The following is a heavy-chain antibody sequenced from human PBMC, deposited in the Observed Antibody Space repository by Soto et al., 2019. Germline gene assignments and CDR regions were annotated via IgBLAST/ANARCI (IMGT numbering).Heavy chain of an antibody. CDR2: ISAYNGNT. V-gene: IGHV1-18*01. CDR3: ATKISETRPDYDILTGPDY. CDR1: GYTFTSYG. J-gene: IGHJ4*02. Sequence: ASVKVSCKASGYTFTSYGSSWVRQAPGQGLEWMGWISAYNGNTNYAQKLQGRVTMTTDTSTSTAYMELRSLRSDDTAVYYCATKISETRPDYDILTGPDYWGQGTLVTVSS. D-gene: IGHD3-9*01.